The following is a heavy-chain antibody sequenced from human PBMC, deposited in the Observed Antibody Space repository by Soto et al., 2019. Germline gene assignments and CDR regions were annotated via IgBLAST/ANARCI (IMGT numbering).Heavy chain of an antibody. CDR3: ARDKITGLFDY. Sequence: PSETPFPTRAFFWGSFSGYYLAWVRQPPGTGLEWIGEINHSGSTNYNPSLKSRVTISVDTSKNQFSLKLTSVTAADTAVYYCARDKITGLFDYWGQGTLVTVS. D-gene: IGHD2-8*02. CDR1: WGSFSGYY. V-gene: IGHV4-34*01. CDR2: INHSGST. J-gene: IGHJ4*02.